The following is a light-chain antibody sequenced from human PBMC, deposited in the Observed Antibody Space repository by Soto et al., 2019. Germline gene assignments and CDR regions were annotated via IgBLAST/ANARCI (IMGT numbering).Light chain of an antibody. Sequence: SALTQPASVSWSPGQSITISCTGTSSDVGGYNYVSWYQQHPGKAPKLMIYDVSNRPSGISNRFSGSKSGNTASLTISGLQAEDEADYYCSSYTSSSTYVFGTGTKVTVL. CDR3: SSYTSSSTYV. CDR1: SSDVGGYNY. CDR2: DVS. J-gene: IGLJ1*01. V-gene: IGLV2-14*01.